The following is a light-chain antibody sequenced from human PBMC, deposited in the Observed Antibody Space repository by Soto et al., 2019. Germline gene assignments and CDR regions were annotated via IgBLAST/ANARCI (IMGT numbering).Light chain of an antibody. Sequence: QSALTQPPSASGSPGQSVTISCTGTSSDIGAYNYVSWYQQYPGKAPKLMIFEVSKRPSGVPDRFSGSKSGNTASLTVSGLQAEDEADYYCCSYAGSNNLIFGTGTKLT. V-gene: IGLV2-8*01. CDR3: CSYAGSNNLI. CDR1: SSDIGAYNY. CDR2: EVS. J-gene: IGLJ1*01.